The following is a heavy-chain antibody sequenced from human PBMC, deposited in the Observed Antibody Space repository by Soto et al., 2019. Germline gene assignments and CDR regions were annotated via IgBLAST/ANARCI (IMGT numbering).Heavy chain of an antibody. Sequence: PGGSLRICCAASGFTVSSYAMNWVSQAPGKGLEWVSVISGSGGSTYYADSVKGRFTISRGNSKNTLYLQMNSLRAEDTAVYYCARRSSGWYFDYWGQGTLVTVSS. CDR2: ISGSGGST. CDR1: GFTVSSYA. CDR3: ARRSSGWYFDY. D-gene: IGHD6-19*01. V-gene: IGHV3-23*01. J-gene: IGHJ4*02.